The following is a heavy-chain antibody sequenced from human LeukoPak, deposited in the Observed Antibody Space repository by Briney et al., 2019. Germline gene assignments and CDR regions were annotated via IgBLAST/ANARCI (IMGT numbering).Heavy chain of an antibody. CDR1: GFTFSSYA. J-gene: IGHJ4*02. V-gene: IGHV3-23*01. CDR2: ISGSGGST. D-gene: IGHD5-18*01. Sequence: GGSLRLSCAASGFTFSSYAMSWVRQAPGKGLEWVSAISGSGGSTYYADSVKGRFTSSRDNSKNTLYLQMNSLRAEDTAVYYCAKDTAMEDYFDYWGQGTLVTVSS. CDR3: AKDTAMEDYFDY.